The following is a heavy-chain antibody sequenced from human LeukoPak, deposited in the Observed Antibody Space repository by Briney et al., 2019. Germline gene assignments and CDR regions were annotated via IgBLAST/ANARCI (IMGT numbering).Heavy chain of an antibody. J-gene: IGHJ2*01. V-gene: IGHV4-4*09. D-gene: IGHD6-13*01. CDR2: IHANGNT. CDR1: SGPVSSNY. CDR3: ARLAAAAASITYHYFDV. Sequence: SETLSLPCTVSSGPVSSNYWSWIRPSPGMGLEWIAYIHANGNTNYNPSLKSRVTISLDTSKNQFSLKLSSVTAADTAIYYCARLAAAAASITYHYFDVWGRGTLVTVSS.